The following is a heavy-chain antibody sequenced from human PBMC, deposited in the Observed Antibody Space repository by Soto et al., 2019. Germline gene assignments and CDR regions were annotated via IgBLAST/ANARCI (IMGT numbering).Heavy chain of an antibody. D-gene: IGHD1-1*01. CDR3: ARRAETNGWNGFGADKYYFDF. J-gene: IGHJ4*02. V-gene: IGHV1-8*01. CDR2: MNPNTGNS. Sequence: GASVKVSCKASGYTVTSYDIYWVRQATGQGLEWMGWMNPNTGNSGYAQKFQGRVTMTSDTSISTAHMELSSLRSEDTAVYYCARRAETNGWNGFGADKYYFDFWGKGTLVTVSS. CDR1: GYTVTSYD.